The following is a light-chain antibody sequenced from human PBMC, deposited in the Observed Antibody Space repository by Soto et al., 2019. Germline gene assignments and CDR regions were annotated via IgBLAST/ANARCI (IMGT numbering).Light chain of an antibody. V-gene: IGLV2-14*01. Sequence: QSALTQPASVSGSPGQSITISCTGNSSDVGGYNYVSWYQQHPGKAPKLMIYDVSNRPSGVSNRFSGSKSGNTASLTISGLQAEDEADYYCSSYTSSSTYVFGTRTKVTVL. J-gene: IGLJ1*01. CDR1: SSDVGGYNY. CDR2: DVS. CDR3: SSYTSSSTYV.